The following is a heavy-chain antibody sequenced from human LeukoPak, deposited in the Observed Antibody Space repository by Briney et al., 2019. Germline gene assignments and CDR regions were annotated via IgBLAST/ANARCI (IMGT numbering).Heavy chain of an antibody. CDR3: TTSDLYDFWSGSFDY. J-gene: IGHJ4*02. Sequence: AGGSLRLSCAASGFTFSNAWMSWVRQAPGKGLEWVGRIKSKTDGGTTDYAAPVKGRFTISRDDSKNTLYLQMNSLKTEDTAVYYCTTSDLYDFWSGSFDYWGQGTLVTVSS. V-gene: IGHV3-15*01. CDR1: GFTFSNAW. CDR2: IKSKTDGGTT. D-gene: IGHD3-3*01.